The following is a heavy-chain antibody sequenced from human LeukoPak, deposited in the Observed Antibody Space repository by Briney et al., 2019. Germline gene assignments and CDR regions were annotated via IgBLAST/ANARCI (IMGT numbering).Heavy chain of an antibody. V-gene: IGHV3-9*01. J-gene: IGHJ4*02. D-gene: IGHD1-26*01. CDR2: ISWNSGSI. CDR3: AKDKGQWEPLEY. CDR1: GIAVTGNY. Sequence: GGSLRLSCAASGIAVTGNYMSWVRQPPGKGLEWVSGISWNSGSIGYADSVKGRFTISRDNAKNSLYLQMNSLRAEDTALYYCAKDKGQWEPLEYWGQGTLVTVSS.